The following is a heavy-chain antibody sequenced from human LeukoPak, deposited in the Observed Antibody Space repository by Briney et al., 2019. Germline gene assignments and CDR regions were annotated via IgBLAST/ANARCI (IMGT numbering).Heavy chain of an antibody. J-gene: IGHJ5*02. V-gene: IGHV4-39*07. CDR1: GGSISSSSYY. D-gene: IGHD3-22*01. CDR2: IYYSGST. Sequence: SETLSLTCTVSGGSISSSSYYWGWIRQPPGKGLEWIGSIYYSGSTYYNPSLKSRVTISVDTSKNQFSLKLSSVTAADTAVYYCARGRSDSSGENWFDPWGQGTLVTVSS. CDR3: ARGRSDSSGENWFDP.